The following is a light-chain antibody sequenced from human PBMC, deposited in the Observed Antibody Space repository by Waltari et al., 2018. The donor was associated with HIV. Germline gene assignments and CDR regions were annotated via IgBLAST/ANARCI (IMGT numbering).Light chain of an antibody. CDR1: SSDIGSYNR. CDR3: SSYTTSSTWV. J-gene: IGLJ3*02. Sequence: QSTLTQPPSVSGSLGQSVTIACSGTSSDIGSYNRVSWYQQPPGTAPKPIIYEVPNRPAGVAVVFSGSKSGNTASLTISGLQAEDEADYYCSSYTTSSTWVFGGGTQLTVL. V-gene: IGLV2-18*02. CDR2: EVP.